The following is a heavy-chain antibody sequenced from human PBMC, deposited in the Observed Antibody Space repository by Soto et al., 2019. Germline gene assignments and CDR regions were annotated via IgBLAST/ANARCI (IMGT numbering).Heavy chain of an antibody. D-gene: IGHD1-26*01. V-gene: IGHV4-59*01. CDR2: IYYSGST. Sequence: QVQLQESGPGLVKPSETLSLTCTVSGGSISSYYWSWIRQPPGKGLEWIGYIYYSGSTNYNPSLKRRVSISVDTSQHPFSLKLSSVTAADTAVYYCARGRGSYHANSDYWGQGPLVTVSS. J-gene: IGHJ4*02. CDR1: GGSISSYY. CDR3: ARGRGSYHANSDY.